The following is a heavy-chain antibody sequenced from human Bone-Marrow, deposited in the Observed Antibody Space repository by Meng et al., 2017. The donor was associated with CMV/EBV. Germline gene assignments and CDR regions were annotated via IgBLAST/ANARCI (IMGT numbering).Heavy chain of an antibody. CDR2: INPDSGDT. Sequence: ASVKVSCKASGYTFTGYYIHWVRQAPGQGLEWMGWINPDSGDTNYAQKFQGRVTMTRDTSISTAYMELSRLRSDDTAVYYCARDNNWGPDYWGQGPLVTVSS. CDR3: ARDNNWGPDY. V-gene: IGHV1-2*02. CDR1: GYTFTGYY. D-gene: IGHD7-27*01. J-gene: IGHJ4*02.